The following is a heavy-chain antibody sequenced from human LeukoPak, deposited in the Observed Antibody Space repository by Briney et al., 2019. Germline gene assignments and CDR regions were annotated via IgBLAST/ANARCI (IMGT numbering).Heavy chain of an antibody. J-gene: IGHJ4*02. V-gene: IGHV3-15*01. Sequence: GGSLRLSCAASGLTFSDAWMNWVRQAPGKGLEWVGLIKSKTDGESTDYAAPVEGRFTISRDDSENTVHLQMNSLQTEDTAVYYCTSSSGWYIHYWGQGTLVTVSS. CDR1: GLTFSDAW. D-gene: IGHD6-19*01. CDR3: TSSSGWYIHY. CDR2: IKSKTDGEST.